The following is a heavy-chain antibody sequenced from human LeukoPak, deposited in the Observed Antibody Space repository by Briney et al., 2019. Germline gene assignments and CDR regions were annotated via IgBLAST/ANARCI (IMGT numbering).Heavy chain of an antibody. CDR2: ISYDGSNK. V-gene: IGHV3-30*03. CDR3: ARVRPGSNYVDFDY. Sequence: GGSLRLSCAASGFTFSSYNMKWVRQAPGKGLEWVAVISYDGSNKYYAGSVKGRFTISRDNSKSTLYLQMNSLRAEDTAVYYCARVRPGSNYVDFDYWGQGTLVTVSS. J-gene: IGHJ4*02. CDR1: GFTFSSYN. D-gene: IGHD4-11*01.